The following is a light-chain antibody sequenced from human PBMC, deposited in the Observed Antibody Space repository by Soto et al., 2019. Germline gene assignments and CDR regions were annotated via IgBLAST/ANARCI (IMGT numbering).Light chain of an antibody. CDR2: EGS. V-gene: IGLV2-23*01. J-gene: IGLJ1*01. CDR3: CSYAGSSPSYV. CDR1: SSDVGSYNL. Sequence: LTQPASVSGSPGQSITISCTGTSSDVGSYNLVSWYQQHPGKAPKLMIYEGSKRPSGVSNRFSGSKSGNTASRTISGLQAEDEADYYCCSYAGSSPSYVFGTGTKVTVL.